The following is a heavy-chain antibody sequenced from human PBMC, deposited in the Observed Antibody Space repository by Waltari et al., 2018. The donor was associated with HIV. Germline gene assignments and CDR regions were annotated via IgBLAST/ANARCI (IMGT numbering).Heavy chain of an antibody. Sequence: QVQLVQSGAEVKKPGASVKVSCKASGYTFTSYDINWVRQATGQGLEWMGWKNPNRDNTGYAQQVQGRVTITRNTSISTSYMELSSRRSEDTAVYYCARGGIGVGPPSNWFDPWGQGTLVTVSS. D-gene: IGHD2-21*01. CDR3: ARGGIGVGPPSNWFDP. J-gene: IGHJ5*02. CDR1: GYTFTSYD. CDR2: KNPNRDNT. V-gene: IGHV1-8*01.